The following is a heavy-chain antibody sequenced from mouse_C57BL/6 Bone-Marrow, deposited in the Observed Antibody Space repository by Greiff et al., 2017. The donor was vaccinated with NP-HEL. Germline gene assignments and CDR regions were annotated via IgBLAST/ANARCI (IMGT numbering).Heavy chain of an antibody. CDR3: ARMDDYDWDWYFDV. D-gene: IGHD2-4*01. J-gene: IGHJ1*03. V-gene: IGHV5-17*01. CDR1: GFTFSDYG. Sequence: EVQVVESGGGLVKPGGSLKLSCAASGFTFSDYGMHWVRQAPEKGLEWVAYISSGSSTIYYADTVKGRFTISRDNAKNTLFLQMTSLRSEDTAMYYCARMDDYDWDWYFDVWGTGTTVTVSS. CDR2: ISSGSSTI.